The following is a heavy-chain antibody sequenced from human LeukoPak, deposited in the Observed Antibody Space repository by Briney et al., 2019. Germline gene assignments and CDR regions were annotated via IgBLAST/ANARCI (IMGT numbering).Heavy chain of an antibody. V-gene: IGHV3-23*01. CDR2: ISGSGGST. Sequence: GGSLRLSCAASGFTFSSYAMSWVRQAPGKGLEWVAAISGSGGSTYYADSVKGRFTISRDNSKNTLYLQMNSLRAEDTAVYYCAKPPWELKSPEYFQHWGQGTLVTVSS. CDR1: GFTFSSYA. J-gene: IGHJ1*01. D-gene: IGHD1-26*01. CDR3: AKPPWELKSPEYFQH.